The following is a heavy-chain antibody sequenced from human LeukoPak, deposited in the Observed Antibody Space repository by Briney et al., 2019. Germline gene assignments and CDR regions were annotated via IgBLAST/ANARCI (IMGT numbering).Heavy chain of an antibody. CDR2: ISSSSSYI. CDR1: GFTFSSYS. D-gene: IGHD1-26*01. V-gene: IGHV3-21*01. CDR3: ASETESYYFDY. J-gene: IGHJ4*02. Sequence: PGGSLRLSCAASGFTFSSYSMNWVRQAPGKGLEWVSSISSSSSYIYYADSVKGRFTISRDNAKNSLYLQMNSLRAEDTAVYYCASETESYYFDYWGRGTLVTVSS.